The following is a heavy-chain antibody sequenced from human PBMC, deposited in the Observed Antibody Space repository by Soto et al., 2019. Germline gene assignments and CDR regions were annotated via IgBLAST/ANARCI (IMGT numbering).Heavy chain of an antibody. V-gene: IGHV4-4*02. J-gene: IGHJ4*02. CDR1: SGSISSSNW. D-gene: IGHD3-3*01. CDR2: IYHSGST. Sequence: PSETLSLTCAVSSGSISSSNWWSWVRQPPGKGLEWIGEIYHSGSTNYNPSLKSRVTISVDKSKNQFSLKLSSVTAADTAVYYCARAYYDFWSGYFDYWGQGTLVTVSS. CDR3: ARAYYDFWSGYFDY.